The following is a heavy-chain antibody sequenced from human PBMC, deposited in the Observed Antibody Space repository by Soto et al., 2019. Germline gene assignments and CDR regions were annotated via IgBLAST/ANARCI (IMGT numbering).Heavy chain of an antibody. J-gene: IGHJ5*02. V-gene: IGHV4-31*03. Sequence: SVTLSLTRTISSASISSGGRYWTSIRQHPGKGLEWIGYIYYSGSTYYNPSLKSRVTISVDTSKNQFSLKLSSVTAADTAVYYCARAVVPAAMGRENWFDTRGQGTLVTVSS. CDR1: SASISSGGRY. D-gene: IGHD2-2*01. CDR2: IYYSGST. CDR3: ARAVVPAAMGRENWFDT.